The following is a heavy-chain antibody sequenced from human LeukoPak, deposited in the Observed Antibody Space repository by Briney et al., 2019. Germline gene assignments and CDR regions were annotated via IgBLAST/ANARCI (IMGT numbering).Heavy chain of an antibody. CDR2: IQTSGRV. V-gene: IGHV4-61*02. CDR1: GASVTSGPNY. CDR3: ARGRGNGDYGDYFDS. D-gene: IGHD4-17*01. Sequence: PSQTLSLTCSVSGASVTSGPNYWNWIRRPAGKGLEWIGRIQTSGRVNYNPSLKSRVTVYLDTPKNLVSLQLTSVTAADTAVYYCARGRGNGDYGDYFDSWGQGTQVTVS. J-gene: IGHJ4*02.